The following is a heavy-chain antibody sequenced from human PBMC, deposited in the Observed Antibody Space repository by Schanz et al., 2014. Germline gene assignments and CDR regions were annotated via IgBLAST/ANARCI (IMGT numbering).Heavy chain of an antibody. V-gene: IGHV1-69*04. Sequence: QLQLVQSGAEVKKPGSSVKVSCKASGYTFTSYDFNWVRQAPGQGLEWMGRIIPILGIANYAQKFQGRVTITADRSTSTAYMELSSLRSEDTAVYYCARGYGDSPTDFWGQGTLVTVSS. CDR3: ARGYGDSPTDF. CDR1: GYTFTSYD. J-gene: IGHJ4*02. CDR2: IIPILGIA. D-gene: IGHD4-17*01.